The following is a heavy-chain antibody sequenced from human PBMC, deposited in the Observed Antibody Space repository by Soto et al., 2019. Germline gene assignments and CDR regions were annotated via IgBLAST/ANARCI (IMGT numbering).Heavy chain of an antibody. Sequence: QITLKESGPTLVKPTQTLTLTCSFSGFSLSTTGVGVGWIRQSPGKALEWLAIIYWDNDKRYSPSLKSRVTSTKDTSKHQVVLTVTTMGPVDTGTYYCALSLWFGELHWGQGDLVTVSS. D-gene: IGHD3-10*01. CDR1: GFSLSTTGVG. V-gene: IGHV2-5*02. CDR3: ALSLWFGELH. CDR2: IYWDNDK. J-gene: IGHJ4*02.